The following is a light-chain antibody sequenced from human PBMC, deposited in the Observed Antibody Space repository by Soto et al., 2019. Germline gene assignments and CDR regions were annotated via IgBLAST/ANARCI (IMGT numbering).Light chain of an antibody. CDR2: DAS. CDR3: QQFNSYPHGYT. Sequence: AIQLTQSPSSLSASVGDRVTITCRASQGISSALAWYQQKPGKAPKLLIYDASSLESGVPSRFSGSGSGTDFTLTISSLQPEDFATYYCQQFNSYPHGYTFGQGTKLEIK. V-gene: IGKV1-13*02. CDR1: QGISSA. J-gene: IGKJ2*01.